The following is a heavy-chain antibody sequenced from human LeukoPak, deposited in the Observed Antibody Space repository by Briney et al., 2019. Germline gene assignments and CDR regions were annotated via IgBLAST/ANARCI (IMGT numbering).Heavy chain of an antibody. CDR1: GGSISSSSYY. V-gene: IGHV4-39*07. CDR3: ARSSGWYRY. Sequence: PSETLSLTCTVSGGSISSSSYYCGWIRQPPGKGLEWIGSIYYSGSTYYNPSLKSRVTISVDTSKNQFSLKLSSVTAADTAVYYCARSSGWYRYWGQGTLVTVSS. CDR2: IYYSGST. D-gene: IGHD6-19*01. J-gene: IGHJ4*02.